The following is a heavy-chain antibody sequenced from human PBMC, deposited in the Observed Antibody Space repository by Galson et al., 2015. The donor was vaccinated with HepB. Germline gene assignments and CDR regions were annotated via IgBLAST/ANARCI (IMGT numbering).Heavy chain of an antibody. D-gene: IGHD3-10*01. CDR1: GFTFDDYA. V-gene: IGHV3-9*01. J-gene: IGHJ4*02. CDR3: AKDGNYGSGSSIDY. CDR2: ISWNSGSI. Sequence: PLRLSCAASGFTFDDYAMHWVRQAPGKGLEWVSGISWNSGSIGYADSVKGRFTISRDNAKNSLYLQMNGLRTEDTALYYCAKDGNYGSGSSIDYWGQGTLVTVSS.